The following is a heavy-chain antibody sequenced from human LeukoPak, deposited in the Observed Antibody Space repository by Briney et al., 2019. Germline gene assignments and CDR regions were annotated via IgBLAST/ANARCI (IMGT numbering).Heavy chain of an antibody. Sequence: SETLSLTCTVSGGSITSYYWSWIRQPPGKGLEWIGYMYYSGSTNYNPSLKSRVSISIDTSKTQFSLKLNSETAADTAVYYCAAGTSWFDPWGQGTLVTVSS. J-gene: IGHJ5*02. V-gene: IGHV4-59*01. CDR2: MYYSGST. CDR1: GGSITSYY. CDR3: AAGTSWFDP. D-gene: IGHD6-13*01.